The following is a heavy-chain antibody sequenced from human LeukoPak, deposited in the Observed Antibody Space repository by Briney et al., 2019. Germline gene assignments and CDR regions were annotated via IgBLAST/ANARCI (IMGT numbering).Heavy chain of an antibody. CDR2: IIPIFGTA. D-gene: IGHD6-6*01. CDR1: GGTFSSYA. J-gene: IGHJ4*02. V-gene: IGHV1-69*01. Sequence: SVKVSCKASGGTFSSYAISWVRQAPGQGLEWMGGIIPIFGTANYAQKFQGRVPITADESTSTAYMELSSLRSEDTAVYYCAREGDSSSGDYFDYWGQGTLVTVSS. CDR3: AREGDSSSGDYFDY.